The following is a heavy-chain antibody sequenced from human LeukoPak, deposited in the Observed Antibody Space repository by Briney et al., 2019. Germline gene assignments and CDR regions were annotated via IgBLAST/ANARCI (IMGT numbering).Heavy chain of an antibody. D-gene: IGHD3-9*01. V-gene: IGHV2-5*02. CDR3: ARSPYYDILTGSRGTFDY. CDR1: GFSFSTSGVG. CDR2: IYWDEDK. J-gene: IGHJ4*02. Sequence: SGPTLVNPTQTLTLTCTFSGFSFSTSGVGVGWIRQPPGKALEWLAVIYWDEDKRYRPSLKSRLTITKDTSKNQVVLTMTTMDPVDTATYYCARSPYYDILTGSRGTFDYWGRGILVTVSS.